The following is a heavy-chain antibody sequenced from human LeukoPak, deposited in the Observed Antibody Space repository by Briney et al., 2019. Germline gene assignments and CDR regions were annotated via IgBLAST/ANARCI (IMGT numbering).Heavy chain of an antibody. Sequence: ASVKVSCKASGDTFTVDYMHWVRQAPGQGLEWMGWINSKSGGTNYAQKFQGRVTMTRDTSISAAYMELSRLRSDDTAVYYCARSMAPSGSLYFQHWGQGTLVTVSS. D-gene: IGHD6-13*01. CDR3: ARSMAPSGSLYFQH. CDR2: INSKSGGT. CDR1: GDTFTVDY. V-gene: IGHV1-2*02. J-gene: IGHJ1*01.